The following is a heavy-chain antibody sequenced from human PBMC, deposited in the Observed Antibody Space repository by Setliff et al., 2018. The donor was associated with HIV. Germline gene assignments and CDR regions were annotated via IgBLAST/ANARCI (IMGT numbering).Heavy chain of an antibody. CDR1: GYKFNIFG. V-gene: IGHV1-18*01. CDR3: ARNPQPTGTPDYYYYYYMDV. CDR2: ISGNNRIT. D-gene: IGHD1-1*01. Sequence: ASVQVSCKPSGYKFNIFGVSWVRQAPGQGLEWMGWISGNNRITYYAQNFQSRVTLTTDTSTSTSNTELRSLRSEDTAVYYCARNPQPTGTPDYYYYYYMDVWGKGTTVTVSS. J-gene: IGHJ6*03.